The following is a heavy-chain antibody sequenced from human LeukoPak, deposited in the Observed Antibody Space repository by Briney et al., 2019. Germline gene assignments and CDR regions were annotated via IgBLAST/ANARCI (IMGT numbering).Heavy chain of an antibody. D-gene: IGHD3-16*01. CDR2: ISWNSGSI. CDR1: GFTFDDYA. CDR3: AKVGARWGQDDAFDI. V-gene: IGHV3-9*01. J-gene: IGHJ3*02. Sequence: GGSLRLSCAASGFTFDDYAMHWVRQAPGKGLEWVSGISWNSGSIGYADSVKGRFTISRDNAKNSLYLQMNSLRAEDTALYYCAKVGARWGQDDAFDIWGQGTMVAVSS.